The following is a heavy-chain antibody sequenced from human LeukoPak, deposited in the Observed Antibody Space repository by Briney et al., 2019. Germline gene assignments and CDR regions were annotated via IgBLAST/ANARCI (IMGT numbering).Heavy chain of an antibody. V-gene: IGHV1-24*01. Sequence: ASVKVSCKVSGYTLTELSMHWVRQAPGKGLEWMGGFDPEDGETIYAQKFQGRVTMTEDTSTDTAYMELSSLRSEDTAVYYCATVRGDYVWGSYRPAALFDYWGQGTLVTVSS. CDR2: FDPEDGET. D-gene: IGHD3-16*02. J-gene: IGHJ4*02. CDR1: GYTLTELS. CDR3: ATVRGDYVWGSYRPAALFDY.